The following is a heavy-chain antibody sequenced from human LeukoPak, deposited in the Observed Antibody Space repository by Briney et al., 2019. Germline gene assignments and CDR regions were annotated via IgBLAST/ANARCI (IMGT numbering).Heavy chain of an antibody. CDR1: GFTFSDYY. CDR2: ISSSGSTI. D-gene: IGHD2-2*01. V-gene: IGHV3-11*04. J-gene: IGHJ4*02. CDR3: ARVTTGELPADSFDY. Sequence: GGSLRLSCAAAGFTFSDYYMSWIRQAPGKGLEWVSYISSSGSTIYYADSVKGRFTISRDNAKNSLYLQMNSLRAEDTAVYYCARVTTGELPADSFDYWGQGTLVTVSS.